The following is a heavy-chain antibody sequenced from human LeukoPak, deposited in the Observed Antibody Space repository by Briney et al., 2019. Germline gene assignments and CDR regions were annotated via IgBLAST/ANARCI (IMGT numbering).Heavy chain of an antibody. CDR1: GFTFSSYT. CDR2: ITSSSSYT. Sequence: GGSPRLSCAASGFTFSSYTMNWVRQAPGKGLEWVSSITSSSSYTYYADSVKGRFTISRDNAKNSLYLQMNSLRAEDTAVYYCARVWGQLVDFWGQGTLLTVSS. J-gene: IGHJ4*02. CDR3: ARVWGQLVDF. D-gene: IGHD6-13*01. V-gene: IGHV3-21*01.